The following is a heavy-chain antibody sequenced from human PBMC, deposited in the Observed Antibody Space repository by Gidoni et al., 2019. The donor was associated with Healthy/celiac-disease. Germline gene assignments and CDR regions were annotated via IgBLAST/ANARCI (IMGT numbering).Heavy chain of an antibody. J-gene: IGHJ3*02. V-gene: IGHV3-9*01. D-gene: IGHD2-21*01. CDR3: ARTRDGYLLPDACDI. Sequence: EVQLVESGGGLVQPGRSLRLSCAASGFTFVDYAMHWVRQAPGKGRGWGSCISWNSGSIGYADSVKGRFTISRDNAKNSLYLQMNSLRAEDTAWYYCARTRDGYLLPDACDIWGQGTMVTVSS. CDR1: GFTFVDYA. CDR2: ISWNSGSI.